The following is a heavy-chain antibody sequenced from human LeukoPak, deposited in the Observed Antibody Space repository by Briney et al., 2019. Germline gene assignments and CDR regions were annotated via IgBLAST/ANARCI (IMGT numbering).Heavy chain of an antibody. J-gene: IGHJ4*02. V-gene: IGHV4-59*01. CDR1: GGSISSYY. Sequence: SETLSLTCTVSGGSISSYYWSWIRQPPGKGLEWIGYIYYSGSTNYNPSLKSRVTISVDASKNQFSLKLSSVTAADTAVYYCARAYGEYIDYWGQGTLVTVSS. CDR2: IYYSGST. D-gene: IGHD4-17*01. CDR3: ARAYGEYIDY.